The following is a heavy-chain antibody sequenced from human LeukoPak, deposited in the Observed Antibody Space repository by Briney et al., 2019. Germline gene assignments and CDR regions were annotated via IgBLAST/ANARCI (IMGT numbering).Heavy chain of an antibody. J-gene: IGHJ4*02. V-gene: IGHV4-59*01. D-gene: IGHD1-26*01. CDR3: ARGWQFVGP. Sequence: SETLSLTCAVYGGSFSGYYWSWIRQPPGKGLEWIGYIHYSGSTNYNPSLKSRVTISVDTSKNQFSLKLSSLTAADTAVYYCARGWQFVGPWGQGTLVTVPS. CDR2: IHYSGST. CDR1: GGSFSGYY.